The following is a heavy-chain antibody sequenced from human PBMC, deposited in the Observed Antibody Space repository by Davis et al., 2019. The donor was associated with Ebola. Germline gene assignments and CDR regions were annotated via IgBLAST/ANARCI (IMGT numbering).Heavy chain of an antibody. V-gene: IGHV3-74*01. CDR2: ISSDGSST. CDR3: AKDRAAVADWYFDL. Sequence: HTGGSLRLSCAASGFTFSNYWMHWVRQAPGKGLVWVSRISSDGSSTSYADSVKGRFTISRDNSKNTLYLQMNSLRAEDTAVYYCAKDRAAVADWYFDLWGRGTLVTVSS. J-gene: IGHJ2*01. D-gene: IGHD6-19*01. CDR1: GFTFSNYW.